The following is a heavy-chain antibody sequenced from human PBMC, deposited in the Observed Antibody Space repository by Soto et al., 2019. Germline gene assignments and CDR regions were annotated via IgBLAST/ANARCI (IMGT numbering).Heavy chain of an antibody. V-gene: IGHV1-69*06. CDR1: GGTFSSYA. J-gene: IGHJ5*02. CDR2: IIPIFGTA. CDR3: AREHIQSPNWFDP. Sequence: SVKVSCKASGGTFSSYAISWVRQAPGQGLEWMGGIIPIFGTANYAQKFQGRVTITADKSTSTAYMELSSLRSEDTAVYYCAREHIQSPNWFDPWGQGALVTVSS.